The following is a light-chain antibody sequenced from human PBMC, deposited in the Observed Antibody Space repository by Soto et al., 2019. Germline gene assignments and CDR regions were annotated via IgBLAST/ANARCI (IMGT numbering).Light chain of an antibody. J-gene: IGKJ5*01. CDR2: GAS. Sequence: EIVLTQFPYTLSLSPGERATLSCRASQSVSSSSLAWYQQRRGQAPRLLIHGASSRATGIPARFSGSGSGTDFTLTISSLEPEDFAVYYCQQRSNWITFGQGTRLEI. CDR3: QQRSNWIT. CDR1: QSVSSSS. V-gene: IGKV3D-20*02.